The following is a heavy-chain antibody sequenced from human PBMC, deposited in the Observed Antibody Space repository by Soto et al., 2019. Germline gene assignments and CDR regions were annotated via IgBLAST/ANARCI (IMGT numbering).Heavy chain of an antibody. CDR3: AASRRGGYDLDH. Sequence: QMQLVQSGPEVKKPGTSVKVSCKTSGFTFSTSAVQWVRQARGQRLEWIGWIVVGSGNTNFPQKFQDRVTISRDMSTSTAYMELSSLRSDDTAVYYCAASRRGGYDLDHWGQGTPVTVSS. CDR2: IVVGSGNT. CDR1: GFTFSTSA. D-gene: IGHD5-12*01. J-gene: IGHJ4*02. V-gene: IGHV1-58*01.